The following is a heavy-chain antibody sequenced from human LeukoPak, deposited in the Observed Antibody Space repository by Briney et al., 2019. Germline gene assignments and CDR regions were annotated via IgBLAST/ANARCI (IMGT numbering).Heavy chain of an antibody. D-gene: IGHD5-18*01. CDR2: ISYDGSNK. CDR3: ARELARSGYSYGYGDY. CDR1: GFTFSSYA. Sequence: GRSLRLSCAASGFTFSSYAMHWVRQAPGKGLEWVAVISYDGSNKYYADSVKGRFTISRDNSKNTLYLQMNSLRAEDTAVYYCARELARSGYSYGYGDYWGQGTLVTVSS. V-gene: IGHV3-30-3*01. J-gene: IGHJ4*02.